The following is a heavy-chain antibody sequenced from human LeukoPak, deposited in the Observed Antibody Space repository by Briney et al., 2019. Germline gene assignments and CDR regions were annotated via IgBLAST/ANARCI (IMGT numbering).Heavy chain of an antibody. V-gene: IGHV4-31*03. D-gene: IGHD3-3*01. CDR1: GGSISSGGYY. CDR3: ARRTILALPGYYFDY. J-gene: IGHJ4*02. CDR2: IYYSGST. Sequence: SETLSLTCTVSGGSISSGGYYWSWIRQHPGTGLEWIGYIYYSGSTYYNPSLKSRVTISVDTSKNQFSLKLSSVTAADTAVYYCARRTILALPGYYFDYWGQGTLVTVSS.